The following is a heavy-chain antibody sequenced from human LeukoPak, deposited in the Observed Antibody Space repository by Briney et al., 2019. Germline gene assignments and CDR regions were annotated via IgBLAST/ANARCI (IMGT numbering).Heavy chain of an antibody. D-gene: IGHD2-2*01. CDR1: GFTFSSYG. CDR2: IRYDGSNK. V-gene: IGHV3-30*02. Sequence: GGSLRPSCAASGFTFSSYGMHWVGQAPGKWLEWVAFIRYDGSNKYYADSVKGRFTISRDNSKNTLYLQMNSLRAEDTAVYYCAKAQLEFQLLSLFDYWGQGTLVTVSS. CDR3: AKAQLEFQLLSLFDY. J-gene: IGHJ4*02.